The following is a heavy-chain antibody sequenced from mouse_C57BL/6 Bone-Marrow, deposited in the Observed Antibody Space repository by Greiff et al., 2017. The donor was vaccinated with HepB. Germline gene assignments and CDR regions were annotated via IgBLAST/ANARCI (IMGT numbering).Heavy chain of an antibody. V-gene: IGHV5-4*01. D-gene: IGHD1-1*01. CDR3: ARFPDYYGSSYVDY. Sequence: EVHLVESGGGLVKPGGSLKLSCAASGFTFSSYAMSWVRQTPEKRLEWVATISDGGSYTYYPDNVKGRFTISRDNAKNNLYLQMSHLKSEDTAMYYCARFPDYYGSSYVDYWGQGTTLTVSS. J-gene: IGHJ2*01. CDR2: ISDGGSYT. CDR1: GFTFSSYA.